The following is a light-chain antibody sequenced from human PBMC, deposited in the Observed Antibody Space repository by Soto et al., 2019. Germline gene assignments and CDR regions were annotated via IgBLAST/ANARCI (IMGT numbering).Light chain of an antibody. CDR1: QSVSSY. Sequence: EIVLTQSPATLSLSPGERATLSCRASQSVSSYLAWYQPKPGQAPSLLIYDASNRATGIPARFSGSGSGTDFTLTIRRLEPEDFAVDYCQQYGSSITFGQGTRLEIK. V-gene: IGKV3-11*01. CDR2: DAS. CDR3: QQYGSSIT. J-gene: IGKJ5*01.